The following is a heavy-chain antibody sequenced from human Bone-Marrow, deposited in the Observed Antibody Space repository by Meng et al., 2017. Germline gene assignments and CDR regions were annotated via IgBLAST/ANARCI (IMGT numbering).Heavy chain of an antibody. J-gene: IGHJ4*02. D-gene: IGHD2-15*01. CDR3: ARVDEYELGYYSGGSGYTPDY. CDR1: GFTFSSYW. Sequence: GESLKISCAASGFTFSSYWMSWVRQAPGKGLEWVANIKQDGSEKYYVDSVKGRFTISRDNAKNSLYLQMNSLRAEDTAVYYCARVDEYELGYYSGGSGYTPDYWGQETLVTVSS. CDR2: IKQDGSEK. V-gene: IGHV3-7*01.